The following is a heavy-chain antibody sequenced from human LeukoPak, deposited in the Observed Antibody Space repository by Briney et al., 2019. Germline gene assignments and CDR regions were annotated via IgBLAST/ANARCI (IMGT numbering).Heavy chain of an antibody. J-gene: IGHJ4*02. Sequence: GGSLRLSCAASGFTFSTYCMHWVRQAPGKGPMWVSRICPDGTVTNYADSVKARFIISKDNARNTVYLQMNSLRVEDTAVYYCVRDFRSADYWGQGTLVTVSS. CDR1: GFTFSTYC. V-gene: IGHV3-74*01. CDR2: ICPDGTVT. CDR3: VRDFRSADY.